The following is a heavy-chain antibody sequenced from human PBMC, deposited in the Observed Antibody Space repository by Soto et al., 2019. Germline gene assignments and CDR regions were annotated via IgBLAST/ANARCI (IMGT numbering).Heavy chain of an antibody. Sequence: EVQLVESGGGLVQPGGSLRLSCAGSGFTFSSYWMHWVRQVPGKGLLWVSRIDSDGTSTNYADSVKGRFTIARDNAKNTLYLQMNSLRAEDTGVYYCARVGGYNWFDTWGQGTLVTVYS. J-gene: IGHJ5*02. CDR1: GFTFSSYW. CDR3: ARVGGYNWFDT. CDR2: IDSDGTST. V-gene: IGHV3-74*01.